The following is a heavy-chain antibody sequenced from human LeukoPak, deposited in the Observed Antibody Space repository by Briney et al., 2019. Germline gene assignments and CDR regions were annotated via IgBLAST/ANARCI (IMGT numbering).Heavy chain of an antibody. J-gene: IGHJ4*02. D-gene: IGHD1-1*01. CDR3: ARGYSPTLRTTGNDY. CDR1: GYTFTSYY. CDR2: INPSGGST. V-gene: IGHV1-46*01. Sequence: ASVKVSCKASGYTFTSYYMYWVRQAPGQGLEWMGIINPSGGSTSYAQKFQGRVTMTRDTSTSTVYMELSSLRSEDTAVYYCARGYSPTLRTTGNDYWGQGTLVTVSS.